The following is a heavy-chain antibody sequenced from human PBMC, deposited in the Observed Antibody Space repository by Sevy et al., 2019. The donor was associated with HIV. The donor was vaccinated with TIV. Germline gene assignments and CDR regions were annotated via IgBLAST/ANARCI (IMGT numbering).Heavy chain of an antibody. Sequence: GGSLRLSCAASGFALSNYYAMHWVRQAPGKGLEWVSSISRSGGSTHYADSVKGRLTISRDNSKSTLFLQMNSLRAEDTAVYYCAKVDVVVPVADYGLDVWGQGTTVTVSS. J-gene: IGHJ6*02. V-gene: IGHV3-23*01. CDR2: ISRSGGST. CDR3: AKVDVVVPVADYGLDV. CDR1: GFALSNYYA. D-gene: IGHD2-2*01.